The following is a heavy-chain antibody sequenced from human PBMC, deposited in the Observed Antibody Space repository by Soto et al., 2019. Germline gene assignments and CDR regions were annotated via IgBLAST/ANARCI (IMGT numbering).Heavy chain of an antibody. CDR1: GYTFTSYA. V-gene: IGHV1-3*01. Sequence: ASVKVFCKASGYTFTSYAMHWVRQAPGQRLEWMGWINAGNGNTKYSQKFQGRVTITRDTSASTAYMELSSLRSEDTAVYYCARDSKYYDILTGYFSSDRPEYYFDYWGQGTLVTVSS. J-gene: IGHJ4*02. CDR3: ARDSKYYDILTGYFSSDRPEYYFDY. D-gene: IGHD3-9*01. CDR2: INAGNGNT.